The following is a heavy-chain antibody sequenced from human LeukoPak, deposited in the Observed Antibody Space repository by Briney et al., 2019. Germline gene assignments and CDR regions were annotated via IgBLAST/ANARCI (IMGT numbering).Heavy chain of an antibody. J-gene: IGHJ4*02. CDR2: IWHGGSHK. Sequence: GGSLRLSCAASGFSFDTYAMHWVRQAPGQGLEWVALIWHGGSHKFYSNSVRGQFTISRDNSKNTVYLQMNNLRPDDTAVYYCAREISGSGSYPDFWGQGTLVTVSS. D-gene: IGHD3-10*01. CDR3: AREISGSGSYPDF. V-gene: IGHV3-33*01. CDR1: GFSFDTYA.